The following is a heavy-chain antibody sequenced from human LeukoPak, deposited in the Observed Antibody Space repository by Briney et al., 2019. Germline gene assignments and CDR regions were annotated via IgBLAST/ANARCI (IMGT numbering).Heavy chain of an antibody. V-gene: IGHV4-39*01. D-gene: IGHD3-22*01. CDR3: ARHTSHHYYESSGYRIPFDS. Sequence: SETLSLTCTVSGGSIRSSIYYWGWIRQPPGKGLEWVGSIYHTGSTYYNPSLKSRVTISVDTSKNQFSLRLSSVTAADTAVYYRARHTSHHYYESSGYRIPFDSWGQGTLVTVSS. CDR1: GGSIRSSIYY. J-gene: IGHJ4*02. CDR2: IYHTGST.